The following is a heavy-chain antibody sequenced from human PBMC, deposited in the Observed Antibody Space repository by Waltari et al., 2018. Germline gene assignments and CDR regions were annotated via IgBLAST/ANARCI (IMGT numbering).Heavy chain of an antibody. CDR1: GGTFSSYA. D-gene: IGHD2-2*03. CDR2: IIPTFGTA. V-gene: IGHV1-69*12. J-gene: IGHJ5*02. CDR3: ARDGYCSSTSCYPWFDP. Sequence: QVQLVQSGAEVKKPGSSVKVSCKASGGTFSSYAISWVRQAPGQGLEWMGGIIPTFGTANYAQKFQGRVTITADESTSTAYMELSSLRSEDTAVYYCARDGYCSSTSCYPWFDPWGQGTLVTVSS.